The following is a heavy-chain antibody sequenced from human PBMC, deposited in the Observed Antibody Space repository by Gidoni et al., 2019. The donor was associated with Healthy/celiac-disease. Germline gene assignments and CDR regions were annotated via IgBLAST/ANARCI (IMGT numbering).Heavy chain of an antibody. CDR3: AREGYYYDSSGYPANNWFDP. Sequence: QVQLVQSGAELKKPGSSVTVSCKASGVTFSSYTISWVRQAPGQGLEWLGRISPILGIANYAQKFQGRVTITADKSTSTAYMELSSLRSEDTAVYYCAREGYYYDSSGYPANNWFDPWGQGTLVTVSS. V-gene: IGHV1-69*08. J-gene: IGHJ5*02. CDR1: GVTFSSYT. D-gene: IGHD3-22*01. CDR2: ISPILGIA.